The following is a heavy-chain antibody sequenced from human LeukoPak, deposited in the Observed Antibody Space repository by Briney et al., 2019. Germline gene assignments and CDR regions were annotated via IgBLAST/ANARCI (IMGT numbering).Heavy chain of an antibody. J-gene: IGHJ4*02. CDR2: IYTSGST. Sequence: SETLSLTCTVSGGSISSYYWSWIRQPAGKGLEWIGRIYTSGSTNYNPSLKSRVTMSVDTSKNQFSLKLSSVTAADTAVYYCARGGYTVTSADSSLYYWGQGTLVTVSS. CDR1: GGSISSYY. V-gene: IGHV4-4*07. D-gene: IGHD4-17*01. CDR3: ARGGYTVTSADSSLYY.